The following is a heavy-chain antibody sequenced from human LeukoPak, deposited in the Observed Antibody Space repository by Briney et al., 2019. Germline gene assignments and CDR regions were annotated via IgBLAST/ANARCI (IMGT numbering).Heavy chain of an antibody. Sequence: GGSLRLSCVASGFTFRSYAMTWVRQAPGKGLEWVSTISDIGGTTYYADSVKGRFTISRDNSKNTLYLQMNSLRAEDTAVYYCAKDYYDSSGYYNYDAFDIWGQGTMVTVSS. CDR2: ISDIGGTT. J-gene: IGHJ3*02. CDR1: GFTFRSYA. V-gene: IGHV3-23*01. D-gene: IGHD3-22*01. CDR3: AKDYYDSSGYYNYDAFDI.